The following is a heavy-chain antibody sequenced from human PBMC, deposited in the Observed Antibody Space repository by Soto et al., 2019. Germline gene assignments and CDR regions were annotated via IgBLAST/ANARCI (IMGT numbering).Heavy chain of an antibody. CDR1: GFTFSDYY. CDR3: ARDGGCRDGYTVGCNWFDP. V-gene: IGHV3-11*04. CDR2: ISNGGSFI. J-gene: IGHJ5*02. D-gene: IGHD5-12*01. Sequence: GGSLRLSCAASGFTFSDYYMSWIRQAPGKGLEYVSYISNGGSFIYYADSVKGRFTISRDTAKTSLYLQMNSLRAEDTAVYYCARDGGCRDGYTVGCNWFDPWGQGTLVTVSS.